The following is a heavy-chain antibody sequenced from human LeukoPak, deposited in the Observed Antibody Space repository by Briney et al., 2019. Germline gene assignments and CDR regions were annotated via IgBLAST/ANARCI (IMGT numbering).Heavy chain of an antibody. J-gene: IGHJ6*02. CDR3: ARDHSYSGYDIYGMDV. CDR1: GYTFTSYY. CDR2: INPSGGST. D-gene: IGHD5-12*01. Sequence: VASVKVSCKASGYTFTSYYMHWVRQAPGQGLEWMGIINPSGGSTSYAQKLQGRVTMTTDTSTSTAYMELRSLRSDDTAVYYCARDHSYSGYDIYGMDVWGQGTTVTASS. V-gene: IGHV1-46*01.